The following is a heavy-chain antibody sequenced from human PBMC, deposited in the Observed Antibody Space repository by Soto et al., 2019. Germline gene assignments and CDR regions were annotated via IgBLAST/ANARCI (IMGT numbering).Heavy chain of an antibody. Sequence: SETLSLTCAVSGGSISSSNWWSWVRQPPGKGLEWIGEIYHSGSTNYNPSLKSRVTISVDKSKNQFSLKLSSVTAADTAVYYCARARGYCSSTSCYSRGGGFDPWGQGTLVTVSS. V-gene: IGHV4-4*02. J-gene: IGHJ5*02. CDR1: GGSISSSNW. CDR3: ARARGYCSSTSCYSRGGGFDP. D-gene: IGHD2-2*03. CDR2: IYHSGST.